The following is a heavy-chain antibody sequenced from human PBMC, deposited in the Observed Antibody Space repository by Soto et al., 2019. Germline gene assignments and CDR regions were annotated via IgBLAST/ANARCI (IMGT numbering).Heavy chain of an antibody. D-gene: IGHD1-26*01. CDR1: GGSISSSNW. CDR2: IYHSGST. J-gene: IGHJ4*02. V-gene: IGHV4-4*02. CDR3: ASTAKWELGRPPRVY. Sequence: SETLSLTCAVSGGSISSSNWWSWVRQPPGKGLEWIGEIYHSGSTNYNPSLKSRVTISVDKSKNQFSLKLSSVTAADTAVYYCASTAKWELGRPPRVYWGQGTLVTVSS.